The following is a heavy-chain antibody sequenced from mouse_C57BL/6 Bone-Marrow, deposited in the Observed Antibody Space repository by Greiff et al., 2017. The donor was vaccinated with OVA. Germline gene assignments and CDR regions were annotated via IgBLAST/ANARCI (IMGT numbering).Heavy chain of an antibody. CDR3: ARDYGYYYGSSYAMDY. J-gene: IGHJ4*01. V-gene: IGHV1-61*01. CDR2: IYPSDSET. CDR1: GYTFTSYW. Sequence: VQLQQPGAELVRPGSSVKLSCKASGYTFTSYWMDWVKQRPGQGLEWIGNIYPSDSETHYNQKFKDKATLTVDKSSSTAYMQLSSLTSEDSAVYYCARDYGYYYGSSYAMDYWGQGTSVTVSS. D-gene: IGHD1-1*01.